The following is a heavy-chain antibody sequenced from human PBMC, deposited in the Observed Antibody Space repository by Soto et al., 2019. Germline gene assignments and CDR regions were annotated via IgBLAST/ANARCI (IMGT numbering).Heavy chain of an antibody. CDR1: GFSLSNARMG. CDR2: IFSNDEK. CDR3: ARSLLITFGGVVTYAAFDI. D-gene: IGHD3-16*01. J-gene: IGHJ3*02. V-gene: IGHV2-26*01. Sequence: SGPTLVNPTETLTLTCTVSGFSLSNARMGVSWIRQPPGKALEWLAHIFSNDEKSYSTFLKSRLTISKDTSKSQVVLTMTNMDPVDTATYYCARSLLITFGGVVTYAAFDIWGHGTMVTVSS.